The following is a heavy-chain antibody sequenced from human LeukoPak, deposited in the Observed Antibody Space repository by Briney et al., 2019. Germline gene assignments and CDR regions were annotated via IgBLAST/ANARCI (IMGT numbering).Heavy chain of an antibody. Sequence: GASVKVSCKASGGTFNSYAITWVRQAPGQGLEWMGGIIPIFGTANYAQKFQGRVTITADGSTSTAYMELSSLRSEDTAVYYCARVTQLPKEYFQHWGQGTLVTVSS. D-gene: IGHD2-2*01. CDR2: IIPIFGTA. CDR1: GGTFNSYA. J-gene: IGHJ1*01. CDR3: ARVTQLPKEYFQH. V-gene: IGHV1-69*13.